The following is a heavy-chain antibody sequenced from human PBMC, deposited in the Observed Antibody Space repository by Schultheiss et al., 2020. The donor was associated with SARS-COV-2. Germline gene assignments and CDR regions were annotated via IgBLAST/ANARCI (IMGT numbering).Heavy chain of an antibody. CDR1: GFTFSDYY. CDR3: ARDRGYCSSTSCYTGYYYYMDV. CDR2: IKCDGSDK. D-gene: IGHD2-2*02. V-gene: IGHV3-52*01. Sequence: GESLKISCAASGFTFSDYYMNWVRQAPEKGLEWVADIKCDGSDKYYVDSVKGRLTISRDNAKNSLYLQMNSLRAGDTAVYYCARDRGYCSSTSCYTGYYYYMDVWGKGTTVTVSS. J-gene: IGHJ6*03.